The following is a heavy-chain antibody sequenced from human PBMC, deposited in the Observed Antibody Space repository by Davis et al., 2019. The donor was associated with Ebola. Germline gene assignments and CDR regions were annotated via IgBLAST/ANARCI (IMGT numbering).Heavy chain of an antibody. V-gene: IGHV1-8*01. CDR3: VRYPPSNWNEFDY. CDR1: GYTFTSYD. CDR2: MNPNSGNT. Sequence: ASVKVSCKASGYTFTSYDINWVRQATGQGLEWMGWMNPNSGNTGYAQKFQGRVTMTRDTFITTAYMELSSLTSEDTAVYYCVRYPPSNWNEFDYWGQGTLVTVSS. J-gene: IGHJ4*02. D-gene: IGHD1-20*01.